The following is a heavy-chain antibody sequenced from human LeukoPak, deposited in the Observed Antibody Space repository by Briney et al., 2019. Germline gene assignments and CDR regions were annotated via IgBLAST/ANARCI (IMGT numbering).Heavy chain of an antibody. Sequence: SETLSLACTVSGASIRSYYWSWIRQAPGKGLEWIGYRDKSGWSKFNPSLESRVSISVDMSENQFSLKVTSVSAADTAVYYCAGGVAVVGAADYWGQGTLVTVSS. CDR1: GASIRSYY. CDR3: AGGVAVVGAADY. D-gene: IGHD6-13*01. V-gene: IGHV4-59*01. CDR2: RDKSGWS. J-gene: IGHJ4*02.